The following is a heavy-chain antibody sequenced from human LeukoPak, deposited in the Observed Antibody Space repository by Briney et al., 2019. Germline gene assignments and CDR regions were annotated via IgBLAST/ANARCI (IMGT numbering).Heavy chain of an antibody. CDR2: INQDGSNK. Sequence: PGGSLRLSCAASGFIFSSYWMNWVRQAPGKGLEWVANINQDGSNKYYVDSVKGRFTISRDNAKNSLYLQMDSLRAEDTALYYCARGYSSGWYAGAAFDIWGQWTMVTVSS. J-gene: IGHJ3*02. D-gene: IGHD6-19*01. CDR3: ARGYSSGWYAGAAFDI. V-gene: IGHV3-7*04. CDR1: GFIFSSYW.